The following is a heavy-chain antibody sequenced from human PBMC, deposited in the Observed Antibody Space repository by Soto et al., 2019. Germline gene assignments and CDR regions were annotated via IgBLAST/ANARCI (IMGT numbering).Heavy chain of an antibody. J-gene: IGHJ5*02. CDR1: GYSFTSYG. CDR3: ARDPDYGFWSGHNWFDP. D-gene: IGHD3-3*01. Sequence: DSVKVSCKASGYSFTSYGISWVRQATGQGLEWMGWISAYNGNTNYAQKLQGRVTMTTDTSTSTAYMELRSLRSDDTAVYYCARDPDYGFWSGHNWFDPWGQGTLVTVSS. V-gene: IGHV1-18*01. CDR2: ISAYNGNT.